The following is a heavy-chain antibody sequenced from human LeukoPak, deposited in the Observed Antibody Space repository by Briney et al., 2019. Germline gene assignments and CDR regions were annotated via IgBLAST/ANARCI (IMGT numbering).Heavy chain of an antibody. V-gene: IGHV1-18*01. CDR1: RYTFTSYG. CDR2: INTYSRNI. D-gene: IGHD4-23*01. Sequence: ASVKVSCKATRYTFTSYGISWVRQAPGQGLEWMGWINTYSRNIKSAQNLQGRVSMTTDTSTNTAYLELRSLRSDDTAVYYCARPGRGPPWLLNYWGQGTLVTVSS. J-gene: IGHJ4*02. CDR3: ARPGRGPPWLLNY.